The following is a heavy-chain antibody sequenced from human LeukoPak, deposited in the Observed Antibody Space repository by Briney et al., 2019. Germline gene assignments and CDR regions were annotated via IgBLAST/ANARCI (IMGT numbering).Heavy chain of an antibody. J-gene: IGHJ1*01. CDR3: ARTDETAPAEDFQH. D-gene: IGHD2-21*02. Sequence: GGSLRLSCAASGFSVGSNYMSWVRQAPGKGLEWVSVIYSGGSTYYADSVKGRFTISRDNSKNTLYLQMKSLRAEDTAVYYCARTDETAPAEDFQHWGQGTLVTVSS. CDR1: GFSVGSNY. V-gene: IGHV3-53*01. CDR2: IYSGGST.